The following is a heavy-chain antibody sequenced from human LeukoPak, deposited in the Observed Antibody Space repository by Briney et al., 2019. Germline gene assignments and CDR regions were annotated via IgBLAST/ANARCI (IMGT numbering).Heavy chain of an antibody. J-gene: IGHJ4*02. CDR1: GFTLSNYD. V-gene: IGHV3-13*05. D-gene: IGHD6-19*01. Sequence: PGGSLRLSCAASGFTLSNYDMHWVRLAAGKGLEWVSLIGIAGDPYYPGSVKGRFTISRDNAKNSLYLQMNSLRAEDTAVYYCARELYSSGCLDYWGQGTLVTVSS. CDR2: IGIAGDP. CDR3: ARELYSSGCLDY.